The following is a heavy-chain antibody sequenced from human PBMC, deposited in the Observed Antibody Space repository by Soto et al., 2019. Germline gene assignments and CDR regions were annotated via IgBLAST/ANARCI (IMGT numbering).Heavy chain of an antibody. CDR2: IYYSGST. Sequence: SETLSVTCTVSGDSISSYYWSWIRQPPGKGLEWIGYIYYSGSTNYNPSLKSRVTISVDTSKNQFSLKLSSVTAADTAVYYCARTDYYYLDYWGQGTLVTVSS. CDR1: GDSISSYY. V-gene: IGHV4-59*01. J-gene: IGHJ4*02. D-gene: IGHD3-10*01. CDR3: ARTDYYYLDY.